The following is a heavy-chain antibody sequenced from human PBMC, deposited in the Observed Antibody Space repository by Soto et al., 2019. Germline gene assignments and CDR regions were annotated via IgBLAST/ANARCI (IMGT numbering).Heavy chain of an antibody. CDR1: GGSVSSGSYY. Sequence: SETLSLTCTVSGGSVSSGSYYWSWIRQPPGKGLEWIGYIYYSGSTNYNPSLKSRVTISVDTSKNQFSLKLSSVTAADTAVYYCARDSNYDFWSGYLNWFDPWGQGTLVTVSS. CDR2: IYYSGST. J-gene: IGHJ5*02. V-gene: IGHV4-61*01. CDR3: ARDSNYDFWSGYLNWFDP. D-gene: IGHD3-3*01.